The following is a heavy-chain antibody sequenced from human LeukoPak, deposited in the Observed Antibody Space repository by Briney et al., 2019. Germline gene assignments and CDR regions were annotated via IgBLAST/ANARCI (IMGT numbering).Heavy chain of an antibody. CDR3: AKDIEAGYYYGVDV. D-gene: IGHD3-10*01. J-gene: IGHJ6*02. CDR2: ISWNSGNT. Sequence: PPGRSLRLSCAASGFTFHEYGMQWVRQAPGKGLEWVSGISWNSGNTGYADSVKGRFTISRDNAKNSLYLQMNSLRVEDTALYFCAKDIEAGYYYGVDVWGQGTTVIVSS. CDR1: GFTFHEYG. V-gene: IGHV3-9*01.